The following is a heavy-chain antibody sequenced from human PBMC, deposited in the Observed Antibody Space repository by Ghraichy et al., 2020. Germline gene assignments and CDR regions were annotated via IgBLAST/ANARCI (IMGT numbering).Heavy chain of an antibody. CDR3: ARDPGGANPFDY. V-gene: IGHV1-69*13. J-gene: IGHJ4*02. CDR1: GGTFSSYA. CDR2: IIPIFGTA. Sequence: VKVSCKASGGTFSSYAISWVRQAPGQGLEWMGGIIPIFGTANYAQKFQGRVTITADESTSTAYMELSSLRSEDTAVYYCARDPGGANPFDYWGQGTLVTVSS. D-gene: IGHD2-8*01.